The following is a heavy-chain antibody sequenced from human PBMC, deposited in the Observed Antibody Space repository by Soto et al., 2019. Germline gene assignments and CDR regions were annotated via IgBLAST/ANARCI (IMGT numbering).Heavy chain of an antibody. V-gene: IGHV3-53*01. Sequence: PGRPLRLSCAASGFTVSSNYMSWVRQAPGKGLEWDSVIYSGGSTYYGDSVKGRFTISRDNSKNTLYLQMNSLRAEDTAVYYCARGRGYSYGFFDYWGQGTLVTGSS. CDR3: ARGRGYSYGFFDY. CDR2: IYSGGST. J-gene: IGHJ4*02. CDR1: GFTVSSNY. D-gene: IGHD5-18*01.